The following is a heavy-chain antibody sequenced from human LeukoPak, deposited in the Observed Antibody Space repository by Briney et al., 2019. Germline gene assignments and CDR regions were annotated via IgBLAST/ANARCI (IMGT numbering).Heavy chain of an antibody. CDR3: ARYGFEVVTAGHWFDP. J-gene: IGHJ5*02. CDR2: IIPIFGTA. V-gene: IGHV1-69*13. CDR1: GGTFSSYA. D-gene: IGHD2-21*02. Sequence: ASVKVSCKASGGTFSSYAISWVRQAPGQGLEWMGGIIPIFGTANYAQKFQGRVTITADESTSTAYMELSSLRSEDTAVYYCARYGFEVVTAGHWFDPWGQGTLVTVSS.